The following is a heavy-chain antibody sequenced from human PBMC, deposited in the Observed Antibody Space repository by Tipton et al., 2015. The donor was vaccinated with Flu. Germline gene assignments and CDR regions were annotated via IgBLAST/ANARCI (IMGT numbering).Heavy chain of an antibody. V-gene: IGHV4-59*05. CDR1: GGSVNTYF. J-gene: IGHJ4*02. CDR3: ARLSYYDVDLKNFYFDY. D-gene: IGHD3-10*02. CDR2: LYYSGTI. Sequence: GLVKPSETLSLTCTVSGGSVNTYFWSWIRQTPGKGLEWIGGLYYSGTIYYNPSLKSRVTISVDTSKSQFSLMLRSVTAADTAVYYCARLSYYDVDLKNFYFDYWGQGALVTVSS.